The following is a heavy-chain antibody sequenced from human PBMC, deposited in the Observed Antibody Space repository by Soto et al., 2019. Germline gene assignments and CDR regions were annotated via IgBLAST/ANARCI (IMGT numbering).Heavy chain of an antibody. V-gene: IGHV4-59*01. CDR2: IYYSGST. Sequence: SVTLSVTCTVAGGSISSYCWSWIRQPPGKGLEWIGYIYYSGSTNYNPSLKSRVTISVDTSKNQFSLKLSSVTAADTAVYYCARANSGYDYGLYYWGQGTLVTVSS. D-gene: IGHD5-12*01. CDR1: GGSISSYC. J-gene: IGHJ4*02. CDR3: ARANSGYDYGLYY.